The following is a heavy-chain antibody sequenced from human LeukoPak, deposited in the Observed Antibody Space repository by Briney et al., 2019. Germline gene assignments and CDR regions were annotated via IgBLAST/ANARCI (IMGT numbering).Heavy chain of an antibody. V-gene: IGHV1-2*06. J-gene: IGHJ4*02. CDR2: INPNSGGT. Sequence: ASVKVSCKASGYTFTGYYTHLVRQAPGQGLEWMGRINPNSGGTNYAQKFQGRVNLTRDTSISTAYMELRRLRSDDTAVYYCARGGLANNDYWGQGTLVTVSS. D-gene: IGHD6-19*01. CDR1: GYTFTGYY. CDR3: ARGGLANNDY.